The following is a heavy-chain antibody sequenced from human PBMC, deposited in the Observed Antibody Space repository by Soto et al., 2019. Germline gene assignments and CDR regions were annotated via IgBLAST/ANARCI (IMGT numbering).Heavy chain of an antibody. CDR1: GGSISSYY. D-gene: IGHD4-17*01. J-gene: IGHJ4*02. CDR3: ARRYGASVDY. V-gene: IGHV4-59*12. Sequence: QVQLQESGPGLVKPSETLSLTCTVSGGSISSYYWSWIRQPPGKGLEWIGYIYYSGSTNYNPSLMAPVTRSVDTSKNQSSPKLSSVTAADTAVYYCARRYGASVDYWGQGTLVTVSS. CDR2: IYYSGST.